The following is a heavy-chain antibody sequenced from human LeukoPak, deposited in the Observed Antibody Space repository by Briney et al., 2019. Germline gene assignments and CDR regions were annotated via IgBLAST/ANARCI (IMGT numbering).Heavy chain of an antibody. CDR2: IYYSGST. J-gene: IGHJ3*02. CDR1: GGSISSYY. D-gene: IGHD3-22*01. CDR3: ARVARITMIVVVITDDPFDI. V-gene: IGHV4-59*12. Sequence: PSETLSLTCTVSGGSISSYYWSWIRQPPGKGMEWIGYIYYSGSTNYNPSLKSRVTISVDTSKNQFSLKLNSVTAADTAVYYCARVARITMIVVVITDDPFDIWGQGTMVTVSS.